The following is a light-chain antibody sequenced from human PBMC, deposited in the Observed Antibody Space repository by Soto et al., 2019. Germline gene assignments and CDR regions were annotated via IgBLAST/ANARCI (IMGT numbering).Light chain of an antibody. V-gene: IGKV1-17*01. CDR2: AAS. CDR1: QGIRND. Sequence: DIQMTQSPSSLSASVGDRVTITCRASQGIRNDLGWYQQKPGKAPKRLIYAASSLQSGVPSRFSGSGSGTVFTFTISCLLPEDFFSYCCLLLNRYPYTFGLGTKLEIK. CDR3: LLLNRYPYT. J-gene: IGKJ2*01.